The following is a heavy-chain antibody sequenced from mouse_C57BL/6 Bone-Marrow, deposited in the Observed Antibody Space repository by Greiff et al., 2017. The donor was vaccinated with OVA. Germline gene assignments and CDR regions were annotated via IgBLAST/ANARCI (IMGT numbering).Heavy chain of an antibody. V-gene: IGHV5-17*01. Sequence: EVQLMESGGGLVKPGGSLKLSCAASGFTFSDYGMHWVRQAPEKGLEWVAYISSGSSTIYYADTVKGRFTISRDNAKNTLFLQMTSLRSEDTAMYYCVYYPFAYWGQGTLVTVSA. CDR1: GFTFSDYG. CDR3: VYYPFAY. D-gene: IGHD1-1*02. J-gene: IGHJ3*01. CDR2: ISSGSSTI.